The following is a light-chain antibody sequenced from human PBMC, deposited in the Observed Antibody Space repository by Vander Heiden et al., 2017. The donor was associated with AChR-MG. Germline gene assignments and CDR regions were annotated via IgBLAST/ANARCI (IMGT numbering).Light chain of an antibody. Sequence: EIVMTQSPATLSVSPGERATLSCRASQSVSTNLAWYQQKPGQAPRLLIFGAYTRATGIPARFSGGGYGTEFTLTISSLQSEDFAVYFCQQYKNWPPITFGQRTRLDIK. J-gene: IGKJ5*01. CDR2: GAY. CDR3: QQYKNWPPIT. CDR1: QSVSTN. V-gene: IGKV3-15*01.